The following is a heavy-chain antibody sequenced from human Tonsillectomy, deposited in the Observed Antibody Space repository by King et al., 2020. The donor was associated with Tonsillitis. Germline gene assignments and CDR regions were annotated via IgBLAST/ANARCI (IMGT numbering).Heavy chain of an antibody. D-gene: IGHD3-10*01. CDR2: ISYDGNNK. Sequence: VQLVESGGGVVQPGRSLRLSCAASGFTFSSFAMHWVRQAPGKGLEWVAVISYDGNNKHYADSVKGRFTISRDNSKNTLYLEVNSLRGEDTAVYYCAGGREQIRGYYYGMDVWGQGTAVTVSS. V-gene: IGHV3-30*04. CDR1: GFTFSSFA. J-gene: IGHJ6*02. CDR3: AGGREQIRGYYYGMDV.